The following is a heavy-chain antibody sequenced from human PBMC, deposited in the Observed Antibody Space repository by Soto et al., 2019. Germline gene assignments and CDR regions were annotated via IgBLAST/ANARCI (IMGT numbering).Heavy chain of an antibody. CDR3: ARHLQWLAEFDY. D-gene: IGHD6-19*01. J-gene: IGHJ4*02. V-gene: IGHV4-39*01. CDR2: IYYSGST. CDR1: GGSISSSSYY. Sequence: SETLSLTCTVSGGSISSSSYYWGWIRQPPGKGLEWIGSIYYSGSTYYNPSLKSRVTISVDTSKNQFSLKLSSVTAADTAVYYCARHLQWLAEFDYWGQGTLVTDSS.